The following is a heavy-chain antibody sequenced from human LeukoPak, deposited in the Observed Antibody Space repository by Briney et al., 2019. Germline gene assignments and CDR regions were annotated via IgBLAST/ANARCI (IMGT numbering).Heavy chain of an antibody. CDR3: ARGIAAAGHGMDV. CDR1: GLAFSGYI. CDR2: ISTSGTYM. D-gene: IGHD6-13*01. Sequence: GGSLRLSCAASGLAFSGYIMNWVRQAPGKGLEWVSSISTSGTYMDYADSAKGRFIISRDNSKNSLFLQVNSLRAEDTAVYSCARGIAAAGHGMDVWGQGTTVTVSS. J-gene: IGHJ6*02. V-gene: IGHV3-21*01.